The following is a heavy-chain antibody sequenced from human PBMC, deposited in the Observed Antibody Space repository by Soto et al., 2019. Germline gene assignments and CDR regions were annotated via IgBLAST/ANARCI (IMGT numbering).Heavy chain of an antibody. Sequence: GSVKVSCKASGYTFPSYGITWVRQAPGQGLEWMGWISAYNRNTNYAQKLQGRVTMTTDTSTSTAYMELRSLRSDDTAVYYCARARYCSGGSCYSGIDYWGQGTLVTVSS. CDR2: ISAYNRNT. V-gene: IGHV1-18*01. CDR3: ARARYCSGGSCYSGIDY. CDR1: GYTFPSYG. J-gene: IGHJ4*02. D-gene: IGHD2-15*01.